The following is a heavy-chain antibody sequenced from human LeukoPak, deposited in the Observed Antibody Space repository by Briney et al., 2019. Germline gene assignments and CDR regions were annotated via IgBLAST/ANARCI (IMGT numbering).Heavy chain of an antibody. J-gene: IGHJ4*02. CDR3: ATPKGHPVRLDY. D-gene: IGHD1-1*01. Sequence: PGGSLRLSCAASGFTVSNNYMSWVRQAPGKGLEWVSVIYSGDSTYYVESVKGRFTISRDNANNTLYLQMNRRRAEGTAVCCGATPKGHPVRLDYWGEATLVTVSS. CDR1: GFTVSNNY. CDR2: IYSGDST. V-gene: IGHV3-66*01.